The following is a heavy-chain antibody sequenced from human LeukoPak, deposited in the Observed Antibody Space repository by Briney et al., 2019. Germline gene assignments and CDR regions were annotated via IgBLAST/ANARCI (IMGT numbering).Heavy chain of an antibody. CDR2: IYHSGST. CDR1: GGSISSGGYY. D-gene: IGHD6-19*01. CDR3: ARHGGVAAFDY. J-gene: IGHJ4*02. Sequence: PSQTLSPTCTVSGGSISSGGYYWSWIRQPPGKGLEWIGYIYHSGSTYYNPSLRSRVTISIDTSKNQFSLQLSSVTAADTAVYYCARHGGVAAFDYWGQGTLVTVSS. V-gene: IGHV4-30-2*01.